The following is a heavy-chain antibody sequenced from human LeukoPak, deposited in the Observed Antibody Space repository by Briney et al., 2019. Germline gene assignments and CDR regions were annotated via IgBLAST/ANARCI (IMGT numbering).Heavy chain of an antibody. CDR3: ARFWSGYQLNWFDP. D-gene: IGHD3-3*01. CDR2: ISGSGGST. Sequence: PGGSLRLSCAASGFTFSSYAMGWVRQAPGKGLEWVSAISGSGGSTYYADSVKGRFTISRDNSKNTLYLQMNSLRAEDTAVYYCARFWSGYQLNWFDPWGQGTLVTVSS. CDR1: GFTFSSYA. V-gene: IGHV3-23*01. J-gene: IGHJ5*02.